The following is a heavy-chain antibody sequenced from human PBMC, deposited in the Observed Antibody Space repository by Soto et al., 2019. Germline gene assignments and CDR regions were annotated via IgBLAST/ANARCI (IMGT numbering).Heavy chain of an antibody. Sequence: EVQLVESGGGLVQPGGSLRLSCGACGFTFRAYWLSWVRQVPGKGLEWVASINQDGSEKNYVDSVKGRFTISRDNAKNSLHLQMSSLRAEDTALYYCARDGSTSWYSYDYHGMDVWGQGTTVTVSS. CDR2: INQDGSEK. D-gene: IGHD5-18*01. V-gene: IGHV3-7*05. J-gene: IGHJ6*02. CDR3: ARDGSTSWYSYDYHGMDV. CDR1: GFTFRAYW.